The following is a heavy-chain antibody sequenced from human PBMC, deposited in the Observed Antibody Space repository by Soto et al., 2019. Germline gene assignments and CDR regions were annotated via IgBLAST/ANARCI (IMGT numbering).Heavy chain of an antibody. CDR1: GFTFSSYA. CDR3: GRATMIVVVITDFDC. Sequence: QVQLVESGGGVVQPGRSLRLSCAASGFTFSSYAMHWVRQAPGKGLEWVAVISYDGSNKYYADSVKGRFTSSRDNSKNTLYLQMHSLGAEDTPVYYCGRATMIVVVITDFDCWGQGTLVTVSS. J-gene: IGHJ4*02. D-gene: IGHD3-22*01. V-gene: IGHV3-30-3*01. CDR2: ISYDGSNK.